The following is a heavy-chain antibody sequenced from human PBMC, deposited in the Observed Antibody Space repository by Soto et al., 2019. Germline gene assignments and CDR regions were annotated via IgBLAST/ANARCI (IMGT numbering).Heavy chain of an antibody. CDR1: GFTFSSYG. CDR2: ISYDGSNK. Sequence: QVQLVESGGGVVQPGRSLRLSCAASGFTFSSYGMHWVRQAPCKGLEWVAVISYDGSNKYYADSVKGRFTISRDNSKNTLYLQMNSLRAEDTAVYYCAKDRVKATVTTALDYWGQGTLVTVSS. D-gene: IGHD4-17*01. J-gene: IGHJ4*02. V-gene: IGHV3-30*18. CDR3: AKDRVKATVTTALDY.